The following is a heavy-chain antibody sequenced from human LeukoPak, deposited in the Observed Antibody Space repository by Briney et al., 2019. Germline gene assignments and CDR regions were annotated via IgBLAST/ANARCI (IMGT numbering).Heavy chain of an antibody. D-gene: IGHD2-2*01. Sequence: GRSLRLSCAASGFTFSSYGMHWVRQAPGKGLEWVAVISYDGSNKYYADSAKGRFTISKDNAKNSLYLQMNSLRAEDTAVYYCARGEEGYCSSISCYGMDVWGQGTTVTVSS. CDR2: ISYDGSNK. J-gene: IGHJ6*02. CDR3: ARGEEGYCSSISCYGMDV. V-gene: IGHV3-30*03. CDR1: GFTFSSYG.